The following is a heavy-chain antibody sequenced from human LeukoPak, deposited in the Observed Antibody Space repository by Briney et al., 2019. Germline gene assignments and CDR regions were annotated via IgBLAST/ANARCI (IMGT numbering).Heavy chain of an antibody. CDR1: GYTFTSYG. CDR3: ARTPLGRWELLGDY. J-gene: IGHJ4*02. D-gene: IGHD1-26*01. V-gene: IGHV1-2*02. CDR2: IDPESGGT. Sequence: GASVKVSCKASGYTFTSYGISWVRQAPGQGLEWMGWIDPESGGTNYAQKFQGRVTMTRATSISTAYMEMSSLRSDDTAVYFCARTPLGRWELLGDYWGQGTLVTVSS.